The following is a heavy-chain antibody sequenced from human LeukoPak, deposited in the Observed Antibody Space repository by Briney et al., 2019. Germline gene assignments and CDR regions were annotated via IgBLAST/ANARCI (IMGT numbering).Heavy chain of an antibody. Sequence: GGSLRLSCAASGFTFSSYGMQWVRQAPGKGLEWVAVIWYDGSNKYYADPVKGRFTISRDNSKNTLYLQMNSLRAEDTAVYYCARYPAARPGQPDYWGQGTLVTVSS. CDR2: IWYDGSNK. CDR3: ARYPAARPGQPDY. D-gene: IGHD6-6*01. CDR1: GFTFSSYG. V-gene: IGHV3-33*01. J-gene: IGHJ4*02.